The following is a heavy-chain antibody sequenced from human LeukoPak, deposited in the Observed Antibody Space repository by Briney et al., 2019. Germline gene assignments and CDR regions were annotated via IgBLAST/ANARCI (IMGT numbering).Heavy chain of an antibody. Sequence: ASETLSLTCAVYGGSFSGYYWSWIRQPPGKGLEWIGEINHSGSTNYNPSLKSRVTISVDTSKNQFSLKLSSVTAADTAVYYCARRLGRKFGERFYYYHYMDVWGKGTTVTISS. CDR1: GGSFSGYY. V-gene: IGHV4-34*01. CDR3: ARRLGRKFGERFYYYHYMDV. CDR2: INHSGST. J-gene: IGHJ6*03. D-gene: IGHD3-10*01.